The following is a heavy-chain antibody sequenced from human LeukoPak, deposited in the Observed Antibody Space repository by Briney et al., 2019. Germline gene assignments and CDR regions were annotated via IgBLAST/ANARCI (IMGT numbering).Heavy chain of an antibody. V-gene: IGHV4-59*01. D-gene: IGHD5-24*01. CDR3: ARDNRDGYTRGLLQH. CDR1: GGSISSYY. Sequence: SETLSLTCAVSGGSISSYYWSWIRQPPGKGLEWIGYIYYSGSTNYNPSLKSRVTISVDTSKNQFSLKLSSVTAADTAVYYCARDNRDGYTRGLLQHWGQGTLVTVSS. CDR2: IYYSGST. J-gene: IGHJ1*01.